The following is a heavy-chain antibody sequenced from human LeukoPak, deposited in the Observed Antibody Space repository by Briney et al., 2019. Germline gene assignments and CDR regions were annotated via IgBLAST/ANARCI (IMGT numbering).Heavy chain of an antibody. CDR1: GYTFTSYL. Sequence: GESLKISCEASGYTFTSYLIAWVRQMPGKGLEWMGIIYPGDSDTRYNPSFQGLVTISADKSISTAYLQWSSLKASDTAMYYCARRHYASGSYYFDYWGQGTLVTVSS. CDR2: IYPGDSDT. D-gene: IGHD3-10*01. V-gene: IGHV5-51*01. CDR3: ARRHYASGSYYFDY. J-gene: IGHJ4*02.